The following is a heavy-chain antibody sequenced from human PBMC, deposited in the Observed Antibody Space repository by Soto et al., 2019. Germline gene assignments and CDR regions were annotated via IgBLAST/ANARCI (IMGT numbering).Heavy chain of an antibody. CDR2: IYSGGST. CDR1: GFTVSSNY. Sequence: EVQLVETGGGLIQTGGSLRLSCAASGFTVSSNYMSWVRQAPGKGLEWVSVIYSGGSTYYADSVKVRFTISRDNSKNTLYLQMNSLRAEDTDVYYCARAGGYYYYFDYWGQGTLVTVSS. V-gene: IGHV3-53*02. D-gene: IGHD3-22*01. J-gene: IGHJ4*02. CDR3: ARAGGYYYYFDY.